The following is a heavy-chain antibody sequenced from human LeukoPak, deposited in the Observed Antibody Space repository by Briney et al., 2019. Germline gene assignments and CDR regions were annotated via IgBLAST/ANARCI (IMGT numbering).Heavy chain of an antibody. CDR1: RGTFSSYP. V-gene: IGHV1-69*06. J-gene: IGHJ6*04. Sequence: ASVKDSCKASRGTFSSYPISWVRQAPGQGLEWMGGIITIFGTANYAQKFQGRVTITADKSTSTAYMVLRSLRTEDTAVYYCSRGNDYADYVDNYYHYGMDVWGKGTTVTVSS. CDR3: SRGNDYADYVDNYYHYGMDV. D-gene: IGHD4-17*01. CDR2: IITIFGTA.